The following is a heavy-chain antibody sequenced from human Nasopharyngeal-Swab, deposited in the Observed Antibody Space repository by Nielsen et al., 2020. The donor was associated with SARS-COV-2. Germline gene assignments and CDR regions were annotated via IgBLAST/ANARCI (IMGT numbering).Heavy chain of an antibody. V-gene: IGHV3-9*01. CDR2: ISWNSGSI. J-gene: IGHJ4*02. D-gene: IGHD5-18*01. Sequence: SLKISCAASGFTFDDYAMHWVRQAPGKDLEWVSGISWNSGSIGYADSVKGRFTISRDNAKNSLYLQMNSLRAEDTALYYCAKDTQDTAIKYYFDYWGQGALVTVSS. CDR1: GFTFDDYA. CDR3: AKDTQDTAIKYYFDY.